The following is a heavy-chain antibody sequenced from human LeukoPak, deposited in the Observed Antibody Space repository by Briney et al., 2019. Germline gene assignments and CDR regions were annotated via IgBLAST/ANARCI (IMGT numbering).Heavy chain of an antibody. CDR1: GGSISSSSYY. CDR3: ATGASGPQQAPC. Sequence: KPSETLSLTCTVSGGSISSSSYYWGWIRQPPGKGLEWIGSIYYSGTTYYNPSLKSRVTISKDTSKNQFSLNLNSVTATDTAVYYCATGASGPQQAPCWGQGTLVTVSS. D-gene: IGHD6-13*01. J-gene: IGHJ4*02. V-gene: IGHV4-39*01. CDR2: IYYSGTT.